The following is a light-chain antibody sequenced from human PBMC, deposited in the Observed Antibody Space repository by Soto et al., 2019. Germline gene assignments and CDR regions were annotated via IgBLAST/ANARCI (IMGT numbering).Light chain of an antibody. Sequence: GTQEISNYLNWYTQKXRKAPNLLIYNASXLEQGVPARSSGSRSASDFTLSISSLQTEDVATYYCEKYDIPPWTYADVTKVDI. CDR1: QEISNY. CDR3: EKYDIPPWT. J-gene: IGKJ1*01. V-gene: IGKV1-33*01. CDR2: NAS.